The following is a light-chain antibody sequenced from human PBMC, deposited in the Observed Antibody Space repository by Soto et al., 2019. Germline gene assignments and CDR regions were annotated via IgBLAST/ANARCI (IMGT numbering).Light chain of an antibody. CDR3: QQYGTPRSVT. V-gene: IGKV3-20*01. CDR1: QSVDSNY. CDR2: GAS. Sequence: EIVLSLSPGTLSLSPGEEATLSCRASQSVDSNYLAWYQQKPGQTPRLIIYGASGRADGIPHRFSGSGFGTDFTLTISKVEPEDFAVYYCQQYGTPRSVTFGQGTRLEIK. J-gene: IGKJ5*01.